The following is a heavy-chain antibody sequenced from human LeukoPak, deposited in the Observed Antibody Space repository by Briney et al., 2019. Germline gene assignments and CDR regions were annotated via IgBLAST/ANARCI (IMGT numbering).Heavy chain of an antibody. CDR2: ISRDGTKD. D-gene: IGHD6-19*01. CDR3: VKEQAEFYFDY. V-gene: IGHV3-30*18. Sequence: GRSLRLSCAASGFTFSRYGMHWVRQAPGQGPEWVAIISRDGTKDYYAESVKGRFSVSRDNSKNTLHLQMNSLRAEDTAVYYCVKEQAEFYFDYWGQGTLVSVSS. J-gene: IGHJ4*02. CDR1: GFTFSRYG.